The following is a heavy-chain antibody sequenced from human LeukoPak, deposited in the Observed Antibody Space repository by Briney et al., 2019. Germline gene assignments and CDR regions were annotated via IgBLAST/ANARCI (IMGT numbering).Heavy chain of an antibody. J-gene: IGHJ3*02. V-gene: IGHV3-30*04. CDR1: GFTFSSYA. Sequence: PGRSLRLSCAASGFTFSSYAMHWVRQAPGKGLEWVAVILYDGSNKYYADSVKGRFTISRDNSKNTLYLQMNSLRDEDTAVYYCARGSLGDYDFWSGSQGGAFDIWGQGTMVTVSS. CDR2: ILYDGSNK. CDR3: ARGSLGDYDFWSGSQGGAFDI. D-gene: IGHD3-3*01.